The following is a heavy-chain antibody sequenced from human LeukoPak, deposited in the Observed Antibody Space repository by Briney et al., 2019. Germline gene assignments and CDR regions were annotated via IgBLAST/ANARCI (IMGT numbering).Heavy chain of an antibody. Sequence: PSETLSHTCAVYGGSFSGYYWSWIRQPPGKGLEWIGEINHSGSTNYNPSLKSRVTISVDTSKNQFSLKLSSVTAADTAVYYCARGYDFWTRWFDPWGQGTLVTVSS. CDR2: INHSGST. CDR3: ARGYDFWTRWFDP. D-gene: IGHD3-3*01. CDR1: GGSFSGYY. J-gene: IGHJ5*02. V-gene: IGHV4-34*01.